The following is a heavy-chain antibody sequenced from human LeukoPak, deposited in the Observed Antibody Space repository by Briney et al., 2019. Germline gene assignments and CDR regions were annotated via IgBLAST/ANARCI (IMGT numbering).Heavy chain of an antibody. V-gene: IGHV3-48*03. Sequence: PGGSLRLSCATSGFTFDDYGMNWVRQAPGKGLEWVSNIASSGTTKYYADSVKGRFSISRDNAKSSLYLQMNSLRVEDTAVYYCTLLAVASDFDYWGQGALVTVSS. CDR1: GFTFDDYG. J-gene: IGHJ4*02. D-gene: IGHD6-19*01. CDR3: TLLAVASDFDY. CDR2: IASSGTTK.